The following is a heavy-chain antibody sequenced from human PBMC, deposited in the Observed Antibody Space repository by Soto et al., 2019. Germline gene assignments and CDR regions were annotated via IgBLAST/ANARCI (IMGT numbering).Heavy chain of an antibody. CDR1: GYTFTSYG. Sequence: QVQLVQSGPDLKRPGASMKVYCKASGYTFTSYGISWVRQAPGQGLEWMAWISPLKGRTQYSQKAQGRVTLSTDTSSNTASMEMTTLRVDDTAVYYCAMDYGDSPESFKHWGQGTLVTVS. D-gene: IGHD4-17*01. J-gene: IGHJ1*01. CDR3: AMDYGDSPESFKH. V-gene: IGHV1-18*04. CDR2: ISPLKGRT.